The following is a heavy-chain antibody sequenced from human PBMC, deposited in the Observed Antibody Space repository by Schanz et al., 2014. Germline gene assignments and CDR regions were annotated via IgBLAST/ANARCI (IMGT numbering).Heavy chain of an antibody. J-gene: IGHJ3*02. CDR3: AKDFFIGVARGVIISHDAIDI. V-gene: IGHV3-33*06. Sequence: QVQLVESGGGVVQPGRSLTLSCAVSTSLFSRSVIHWVRQAPGKGLEWVAVMWNDGIKTHYADSGKGRFTISRDNSNNTVFLQMNSLRAEDTAVYYCAKDFFIGVARGVIISHDAIDIWGQGTKVTVSS. CDR2: MWNDGIKT. CDR1: TSLFSRSV. D-gene: IGHD3-10*01.